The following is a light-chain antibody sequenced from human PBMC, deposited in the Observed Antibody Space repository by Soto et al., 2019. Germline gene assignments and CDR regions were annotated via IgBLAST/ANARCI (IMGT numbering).Light chain of an antibody. J-gene: IGKJ4*01. Sequence: DIVMTQSPDSLAVSLGESATINCKSSQSVLYSSNNKNYLAWYQQKPGQPPKLLIYWASTRESGVPDRFSGSGSGTDFTLTISSLQAEDVAVYYCQQYYSTPQLTFXGGTKVDIK. CDR3: QQYYSTPQLT. V-gene: IGKV4-1*01. CDR1: QSVLYSSNNKNY. CDR2: WAS.